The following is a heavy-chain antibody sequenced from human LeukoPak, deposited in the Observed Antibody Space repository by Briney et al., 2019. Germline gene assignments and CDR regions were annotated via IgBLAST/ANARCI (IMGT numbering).Heavy chain of an antibody. J-gene: IGHJ4*02. CDR1: GFTFSSYG. V-gene: IGHV3-7*01. Sequence: PGGSLRLSCAASGFTFSSYGMHWVRQAPGKGLEWVANIKQDGSEKYYVDSVKGRFTISRDNAKNSLYLQMNSLRAEDTAVYYCARGVGSGDLFDYWGQGTLVTVSS. D-gene: IGHD3-10*01. CDR3: ARGVGSGDLFDY. CDR2: IKQDGSEK.